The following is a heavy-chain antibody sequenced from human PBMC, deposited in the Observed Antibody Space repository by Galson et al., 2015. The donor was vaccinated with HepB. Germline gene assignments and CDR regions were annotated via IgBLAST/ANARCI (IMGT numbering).Heavy chain of an antibody. V-gene: IGHV1-18*01. CDR3: ARESTEGGYHYYYYGMDV. CDR2: ISAHNGNT. D-gene: IGHD5-12*01. J-gene: IGHJ6*02. Sequence: SVKVSCKASGYTFTSYGISWVRQAPGQGLEWMGWISAHNGNTNYAQKLQGRVTMTTDTSTSTAYMELRSLRSDDTAVYYCARESTEGGYHYYYYGMDVWGQGTTVTVSS. CDR1: GYTFTSYG.